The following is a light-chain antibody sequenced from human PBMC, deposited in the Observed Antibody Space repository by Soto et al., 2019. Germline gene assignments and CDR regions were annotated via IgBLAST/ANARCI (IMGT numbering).Light chain of an antibody. CDR2: EVS. V-gene: IGKV1-39*01. CDR3: MQSTQLPPT. CDR1: QSISRY. J-gene: IGKJ5*01. Sequence: DIQMTQSPSSLSSSLGDRVTFTCRAGQSISRYLNWYQQRPGKAPKLPIYEVSTRVSGVPDRFSGSGSGTDFTLEISRVETDDVGIYYCMQSTQLPPTFGQGTRLEIK.